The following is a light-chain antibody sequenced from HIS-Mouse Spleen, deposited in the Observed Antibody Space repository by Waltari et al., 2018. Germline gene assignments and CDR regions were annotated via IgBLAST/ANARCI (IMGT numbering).Light chain of an antibody. CDR3: CSYAGSYTYV. CDR1: SSDVGGYHY. Sequence: QSALTQPRSVSGSPGQSVTIPCPGTSSDVGGYHYVSWDQQHPGKAPKLMIYDVSKRPYGVPDRFSGSKSGNTASLTISGLQAEDEADYYCCSYAGSYTYVFGTGTKVTVL. J-gene: IGLJ1*01. CDR2: DVS. V-gene: IGLV2-11*01.